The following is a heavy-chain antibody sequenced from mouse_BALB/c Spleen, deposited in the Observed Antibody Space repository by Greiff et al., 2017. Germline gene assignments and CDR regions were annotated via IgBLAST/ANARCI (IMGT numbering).Heavy chain of an antibody. V-gene: IGHV14-4*02. CDR2: IDPENGDT. CDR1: GFNIKDYY. Sequence: VQLKESGAELVRSGASVKLSCTASGFNIKDYYMHWVKQRPEQGLEWIGWIDPENGDTEYAPRFQGKATMTADTSSNTAYLQLSSLTSEDTAVYYWNAGKYGLFAYWGQGTLVTVSA. CDR3: NAGKYGLFAY. D-gene: IGHD1-1*01. J-gene: IGHJ3*01.